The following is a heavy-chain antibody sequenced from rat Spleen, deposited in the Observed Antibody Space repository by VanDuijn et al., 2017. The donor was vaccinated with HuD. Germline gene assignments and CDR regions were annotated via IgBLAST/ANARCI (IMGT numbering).Heavy chain of an antibody. CDR3: ARQEGGPNWFAY. D-gene: IGHD1-11*01. CDR2: VSPTGGST. J-gene: IGHJ3*01. Sequence: EVQLVESGGGLVQPGRSLRLSCAASGFTFSDYNMAWVRQAPKKGLEWVASVSPTGGSTYYRDSVKGRFTISRDNAKSTLYLQMDSLRSEDTATYYCARQEGGPNWFAYWGQGTLVTVSS. CDR1: GFTFSDYN. V-gene: IGHV5-7*01.